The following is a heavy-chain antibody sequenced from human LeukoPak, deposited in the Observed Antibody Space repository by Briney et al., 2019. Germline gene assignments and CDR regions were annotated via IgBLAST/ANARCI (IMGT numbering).Heavy chain of an antibody. Sequence: SETLSLTCTVSGGSISSGGYYWSWIRQHPGKGLEWIGYIHSSGTTFYSPSLESRVTMAVDTSKRQFSLKLTSVTAADTAVYYCARDKDGDEDVFDIWGQGTMVTVSS. CDR3: ARDKDGDEDVFDI. CDR2: IHSSGTT. D-gene: IGHD5-24*01. CDR1: GGSISSGGYY. J-gene: IGHJ3*02. V-gene: IGHV4-31*03.